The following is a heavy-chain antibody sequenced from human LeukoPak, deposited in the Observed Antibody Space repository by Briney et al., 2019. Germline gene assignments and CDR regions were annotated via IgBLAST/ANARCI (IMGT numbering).Heavy chain of an antibody. CDR3: AKLAFYETSAPLRDISF. Sequence: PGGSLRLSCAASGFPFNTYAMSWVRQAPGKGLEYISVIRPTGTNTYYASSVKGRFTISRDDSRTTVYLQMSSLRAEDTAIYYCAKLAFYETSAPLRDISFWGQGPLVTVSS. V-gene: IGHV3-23*01. J-gene: IGHJ4*02. D-gene: IGHD3-3*02. CDR1: GFPFNTYA. CDR2: IRPTGTNT.